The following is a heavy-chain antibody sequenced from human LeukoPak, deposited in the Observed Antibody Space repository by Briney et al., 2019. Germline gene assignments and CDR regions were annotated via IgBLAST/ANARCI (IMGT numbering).Heavy chain of an antibody. J-gene: IGHJ4*02. V-gene: IGHV3-23*01. CDR1: GFTFSSYA. CDR2: ISGSGGST. CDR3: AKDLHSYGLYYFDY. Sequence: GGSLRLSCAASGFTFSSYAMSWVRQAPGKGLEWVSAISGSGGSTYYADSVKGRFTISRDNSKNSLYLQMNSLRAEDTALYYCAKDLHSYGLYYFDYWGQGTLVTVSS. D-gene: IGHD5-18*01.